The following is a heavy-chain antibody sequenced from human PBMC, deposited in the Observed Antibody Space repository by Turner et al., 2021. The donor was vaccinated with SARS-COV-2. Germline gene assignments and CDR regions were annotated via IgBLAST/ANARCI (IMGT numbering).Heavy chain of an antibody. J-gene: IGHJ5*02. V-gene: IGHV3-9*02. D-gene: IGHD2-2*03. CDR1: GFTSDDYT. CDR3: VRGLDSMGYNWFDP. Sequence: VQLVESGGGLLQPGRSLGLPCAASGFTSDDYTMNGVRQAPGKGLEWVSVISRSSSRIGYADSVKGRFTISRDNAKNSLYLQMNSLKAEDTAVYYCVRGLDSMGYNWFDPWGLGTLVTVSS. CDR2: ISRSSSRI.